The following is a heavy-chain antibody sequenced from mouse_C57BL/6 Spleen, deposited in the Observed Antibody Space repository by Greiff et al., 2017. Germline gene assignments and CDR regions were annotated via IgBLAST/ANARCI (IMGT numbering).Heavy chain of an antibody. CDR2: ISSGSSTI. Sequence: EVMLVESGGGLVKPGGSLKLSCAASGFTFSDYGMHWVRQAPEKGLEWVAYISSGSSTIYYADTVKGRFTISRDNAKNTLFLQMTSLRSEDTAMYYCAREGPMVTTGAMDYWGQGTSVTVSS. D-gene: IGHD2-2*01. CDR1: GFTFSDYG. J-gene: IGHJ4*01. V-gene: IGHV5-17*01. CDR3: AREGPMVTTGAMDY.